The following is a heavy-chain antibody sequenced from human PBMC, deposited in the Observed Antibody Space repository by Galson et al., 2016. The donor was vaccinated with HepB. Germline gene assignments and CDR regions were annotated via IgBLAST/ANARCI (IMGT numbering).Heavy chain of an antibody. Sequence: SLRLSCAASGFTFDDYAMHWVRQPPGKGLEWVSGISWNSGSIGYADSVKGRLTISRDNAKNSLYLQMNSLRAEDTALYYCDKDIRSGSGSVYYYYYGMDVGGQGTTVTVSS. CDR1: GFTFDDYA. CDR2: ISWNSGSI. J-gene: IGHJ6*02. D-gene: IGHD3-10*01. CDR3: DKDIRSGSGSVYYYYYGMDV. V-gene: IGHV3-9*01.